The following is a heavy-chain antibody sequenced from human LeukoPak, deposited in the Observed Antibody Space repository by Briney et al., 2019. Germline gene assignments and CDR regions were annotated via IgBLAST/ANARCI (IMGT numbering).Heavy chain of an antibody. CDR3: ARDLRSSGYYAFDY. V-gene: IGHV3-48*03. CDR1: GFTFSSYE. D-gene: IGHD3-22*01. J-gene: IGHJ4*02. Sequence: GGSLRLSCAASGFTFSSYEMNWVRQAPGKRPEWVSYISNSGSILYYADSVRGRFTISRDNAKNSLFLQMNSLRAEDTAVYYCARDLRSSGYYAFDYWGQGTLVTVSS. CDR2: ISNSGSIL.